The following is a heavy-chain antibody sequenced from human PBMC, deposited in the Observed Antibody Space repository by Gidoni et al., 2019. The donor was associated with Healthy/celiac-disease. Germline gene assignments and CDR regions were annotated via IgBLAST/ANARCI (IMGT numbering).Heavy chain of an antibody. CDR1: GCSIRSSSYY. J-gene: IGHJ3*02. V-gene: IGHV4-39*01. D-gene: IGHD3-22*01. Sequence: QLQLQESGPGLLKPSETLSLTCTVPGCSIRSSSYYCGGIRQPPGKGLEWIGSIYYSGSTYYNPSLKSRVTISVDTSKNQFSLKLSSVTAADTAVYYCASPSDYYDSSGYYPDAVDIWGQGTMVTVSS. CDR3: ASPSDYYDSSGYYPDAVDI. CDR2: IYYSGST.